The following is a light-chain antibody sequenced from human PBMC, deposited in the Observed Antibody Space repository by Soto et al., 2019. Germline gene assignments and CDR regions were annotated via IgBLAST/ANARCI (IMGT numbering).Light chain of an antibody. V-gene: IGKV3-20*01. Sequence: EIVLTQSPGTLSLSPGERATLSCRASQSVGSRYLAWYQQKPGQAPRLLFYATTTRATGIPDRFSGSGSGTDFTLTISRLEPEDFAVYYCQQYGSSRTFGQGTKVEIK. CDR1: QSVGSRY. CDR3: QQYGSSRT. J-gene: IGKJ1*01. CDR2: ATT.